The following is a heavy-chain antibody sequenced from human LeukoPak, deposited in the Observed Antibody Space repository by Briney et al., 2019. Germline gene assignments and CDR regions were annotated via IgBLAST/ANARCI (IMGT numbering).Heavy chain of an antibody. J-gene: IGHJ6*03. CDR1: GYSISSGYY. CDR2: IYHSGST. V-gene: IGHV4-38-2*02. D-gene: IGHD2-2*01. CDR3: ARGRSPGCSSTSCPKYYYYYYYMDV. Sequence: SETLSLTCTVSGYSISSGYYWGWIRQPPGKGLEWIGSIYHSGSTNYNPSLKSRVTISVDTSKNQFSLKLSSVTAADTAVYYCARGRSPGCSSTSCPKYYYYYYYMDVWGKGTTVTVSS.